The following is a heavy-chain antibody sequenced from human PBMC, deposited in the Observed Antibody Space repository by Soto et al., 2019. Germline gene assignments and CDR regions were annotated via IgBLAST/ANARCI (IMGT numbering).Heavy chain of an antibody. Sequence: QVQLVQSGAEVKKPGSSVKVSCKASGDTFSRYAITWVRQAPGHGLEWMGGIIPLFGTTNYAQKFQDRVTMTRDTSINTAFMELTRLSSDDTAVYYCAREGGAAPGARREWYLDLWGRGTLVSVSS. V-gene: IGHV1-69*06. D-gene: IGHD6-25*01. CDR2: IIPLFGTT. J-gene: IGHJ2*01. CDR1: GDTFSRYA. CDR3: AREGGAAPGARREWYLDL.